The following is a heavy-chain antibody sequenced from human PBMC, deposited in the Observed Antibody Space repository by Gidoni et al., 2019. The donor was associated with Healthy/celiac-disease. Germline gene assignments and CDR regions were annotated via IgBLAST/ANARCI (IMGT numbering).Heavy chain of an antibody. J-gene: IGHJ5*02. CDR2: IIPIFGTA. CDR1: GVPCSSDA. CDR3: ARGTIVGAISPNWFDP. D-gene: IGHD1-26*01. V-gene: IGHV1-69*01. Sequence: QVQLVQSGAEVEKHGSSGKVSCKASGVPCSSDAIRWVRQAPGQGLEWMGGIIPIFGTANYVQNFQGRVTITADESTSTAYMELSRLRSEDTAVYYCARGTIVGAISPNWFDPWGQGTLVTVSS.